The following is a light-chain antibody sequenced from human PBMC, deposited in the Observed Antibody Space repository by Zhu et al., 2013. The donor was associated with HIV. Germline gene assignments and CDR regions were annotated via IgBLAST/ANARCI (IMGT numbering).Light chain of an antibody. J-gene: IGKJ1*01. CDR1: QTVGLN. CDR3: QQYGSTFTWT. Sequence: ERVMTQSPATLSVSPGETAILSCRASQTVGLNLAWYQQRPGQAPRLLIFRASTRATGIPARFTGGGSETEFTLSITSLQSEDSGIYYCQQYGSTFTWTFGQGTKVEIK. V-gene: IGKV3-15*01. CDR2: RAS.